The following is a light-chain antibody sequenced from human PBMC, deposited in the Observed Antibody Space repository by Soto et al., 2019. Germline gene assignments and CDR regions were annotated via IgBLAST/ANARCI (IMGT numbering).Light chain of an antibody. CDR1: QSFRSN. V-gene: IGKV3-15*01. CDR2: DAS. CDR3: QQRSNWPIT. Sequence: EVVMTQSPATLSVSPGERVTLSCRASQSFRSNLAWYQQKPGQSPRLLISDASTRATGIPARFSGSGSGTEFTLTISSLQSVDFAVYYRQQRSNWPITFGQGTRLEIK. J-gene: IGKJ5*01.